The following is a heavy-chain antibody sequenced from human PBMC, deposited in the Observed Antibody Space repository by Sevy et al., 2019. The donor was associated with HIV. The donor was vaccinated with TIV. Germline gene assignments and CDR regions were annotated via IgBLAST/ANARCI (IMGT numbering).Heavy chain of an antibody. J-gene: IGHJ4*02. CDR1: GFTFNSHA. D-gene: IGHD4-17*01. CDR2: MSGSGDSK. Sequence: GGSLRLSCEASGFTFNSHAMTWVRQAPGKGLEWVSAMSGSGDSKYYADSVKGRVTISRDNSKNIMYLQMTSLGAEDTAVYYWAKSSLPYGDYHFDFWGQGTVVTVSS. V-gene: IGHV3-23*01. CDR3: AKSSLPYGDYHFDF.